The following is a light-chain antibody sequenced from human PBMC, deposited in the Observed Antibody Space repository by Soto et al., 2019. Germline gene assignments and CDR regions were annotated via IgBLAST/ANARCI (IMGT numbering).Light chain of an antibody. V-gene: IGLV2-14*01. CDR2: EVS. CDR1: SEDVGGYDY. J-gene: IGLJ1*01. Sequence: QSALTQPASVSGSPGQSITISCSGTSEDVGGYDYVSWYQHHPGKAPKLMISEVSNRPSGVSNRFSGSKSGNTASLTISGLQAEDEADYYCSSYTSSSTRVFGTGTKLTVL. CDR3: SSYTSSSTRV.